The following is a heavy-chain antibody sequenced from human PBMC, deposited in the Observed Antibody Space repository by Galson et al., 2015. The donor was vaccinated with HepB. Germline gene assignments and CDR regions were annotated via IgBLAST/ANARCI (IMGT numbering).Heavy chain of an antibody. CDR3: AKDTPGYYDSSGLDY. CDR1: GFTSDDYA. Sequence: SLRLSCAASGFTSDDYAMHWVRQAPGKGLEWVSGISWNSGSIGYADSVKGRFTISRDNAKNSLYLQMNSLRAEDTALYYCAKDTPGYYDSSGLDYWGQGTLVTVSS. D-gene: IGHD3-22*01. CDR2: ISWNSGSI. J-gene: IGHJ4*02. V-gene: IGHV3-9*02.